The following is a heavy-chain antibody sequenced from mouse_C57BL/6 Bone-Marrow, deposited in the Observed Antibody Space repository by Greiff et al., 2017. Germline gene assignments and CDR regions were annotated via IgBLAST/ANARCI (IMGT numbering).Heavy chain of an antibody. V-gene: IGHV1-64*01. D-gene: IGHD2-4*01. CDR1: GFTFTSYW. Sequence: VQLKQPGAELVKPGASVKLSCKASGFTFTSYWMHWVKQRPGQGLEWIGMIQPDSGSTNYNEKFKSKATLTVDKSYSTAFMQLSSLTSEDSAVYYCARSGRLRAWFAYWGQGTLVTVSA. J-gene: IGHJ3*01. CDR2: IQPDSGST. CDR3: ARSGRLRAWFAY.